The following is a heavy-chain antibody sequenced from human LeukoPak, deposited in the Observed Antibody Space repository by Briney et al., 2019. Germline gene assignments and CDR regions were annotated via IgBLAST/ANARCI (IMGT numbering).Heavy chain of an antibody. J-gene: IGHJ4*02. D-gene: IGHD6-13*01. CDR1: GYTFTSYG. CDR2: ISAYNGNT. Sequence: ASVKVSCKASGYTFTSYGISWVRQAPGQGLEWMGWISAYNGNTNYAQKLQGRVTMTTDTSTSTAYMELRSLRSDDTAVYYCARDRKLGGYSSSWGYWGQGTLVTVSS. CDR3: ARDRKLGGYSSSWGY. V-gene: IGHV1-18*01.